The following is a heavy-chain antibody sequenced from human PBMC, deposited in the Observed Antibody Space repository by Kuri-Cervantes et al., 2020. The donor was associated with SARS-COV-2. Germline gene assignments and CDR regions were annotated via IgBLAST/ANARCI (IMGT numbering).Heavy chain of an antibody. J-gene: IGHJ4*02. CDR3: ATETFDY. CDR1: GFTFSSYA. Sequence: GGSLRLSCAASGFTFSSYAMSWVRQAPGRGLEWISNINSGGSTYYADSVKGRFTISRDDSKNTLYLQMNSLRPEDTAMYYCATETFDYWGQGTRVTVSS. D-gene: IGHD4-11*01. CDR2: INSGGST. V-gene: IGHV3-66*02.